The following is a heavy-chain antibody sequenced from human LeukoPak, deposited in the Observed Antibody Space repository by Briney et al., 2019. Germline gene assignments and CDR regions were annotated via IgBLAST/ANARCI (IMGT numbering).Heavy chain of an antibody. CDR3: ARLDCSGGSCGGYY. CDR1: GGSISSYY. CDR2: IYYSGST. J-gene: IGHJ4*02. V-gene: IGHV4-59*01. Sequence: SETLSLTCTVSGGSISSYYWSWIRQPPGKGLEWIGYIYYSGSTNYNPSLKSRVTISVDTSKNQFSLKLSSVTAADMAVYYCARLDCSGGSCGGYYWGQGTLVTVSS. D-gene: IGHD2-15*01.